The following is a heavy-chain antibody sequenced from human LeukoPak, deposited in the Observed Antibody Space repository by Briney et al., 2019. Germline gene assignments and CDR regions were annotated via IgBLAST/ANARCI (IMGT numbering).Heavy chain of an antibody. J-gene: IGHJ4*02. Sequence: GGSLRLSCAASGFTFSIYWMTWVRQAPGKGLEWVANIKQDGSEEYYVDSVKGRFNISRDNAKNSLYLQMSSLRAEDTAVYYCARDTPWHHFDYWAREAWSPSPQ. D-gene: IGHD5-12*01. CDR3: ARDTPWHHFDY. CDR2: IKQDGSEE. CDR1: GFTFSIYW. V-gene: IGHV3-7*03.